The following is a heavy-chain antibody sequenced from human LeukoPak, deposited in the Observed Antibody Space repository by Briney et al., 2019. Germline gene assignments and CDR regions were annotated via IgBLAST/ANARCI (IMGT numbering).Heavy chain of an antibody. D-gene: IGHD2-2*01. CDR2: IYYSGST. CDR1: GGSISSGDYY. Sequence: SETLSLTCTVSGGSISSGDYYWSWIRQPPGKGLEWIGYIYYSGSTYYNPSLKSRVTISVDTSKNQFSLKLSSVTAADTAVYYCARGRIVVVPAAIYDYGGQGTLVTVSS. V-gene: IGHV4-30-4*01. CDR3: ARGRIVVVPAAIYDY. J-gene: IGHJ4*02.